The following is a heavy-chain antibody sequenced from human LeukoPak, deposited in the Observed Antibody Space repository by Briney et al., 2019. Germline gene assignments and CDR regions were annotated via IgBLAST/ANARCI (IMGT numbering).Heavy chain of an antibody. Sequence: GGSLRLSCAASGFTFSSYGMSWVRQAPGKGLDGVSAISGSGASTDYADSVKGRFTISRDNSKNTLYVQLNSLRAEDTALYYCAKDLESGWARAGRYFESWGQGTLVTVSS. CDR2: ISGSGAST. J-gene: IGHJ4*02. CDR1: GFTFSSYG. V-gene: IGHV3-23*01. CDR3: AKDLESGWARAGRYFES. D-gene: IGHD6-19*01.